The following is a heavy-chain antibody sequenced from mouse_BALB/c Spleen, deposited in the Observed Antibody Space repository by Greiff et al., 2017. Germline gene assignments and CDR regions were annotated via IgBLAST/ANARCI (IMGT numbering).Heavy chain of an antibody. D-gene: IGHD1-1*01. CDR1: GYTFTSYW. CDR3: ARGITTVRAMDY. Sequence: VQLQQSGAELAKPGASVKMSCKASGYTFTSYWMHWVKQRPGQGLEWIGYINPSTGYTEYNQKFKDKATLTADKSSSTAYMQLSSLTSEDSAVYYCARGITTVRAMDYWGQGTSVTVSS. V-gene: IGHV1-7*01. J-gene: IGHJ4*01. CDR2: INPSTGYT.